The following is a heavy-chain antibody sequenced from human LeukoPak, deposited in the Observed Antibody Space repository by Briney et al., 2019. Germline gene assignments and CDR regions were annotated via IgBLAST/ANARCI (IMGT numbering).Heavy chain of an antibody. CDR3: ARHLGYFDY. CDR2: IYHSGST. V-gene: IGHV4-38-2*02. J-gene: IGHJ4*02. Sequence: SQTLSLTCTVSGGSISSGYYWGWIRQPPGTGLEWIGSIYHSGSTYYNPSLKSRLTISVDTSKNQFSPKLSSVTAADTAVYYCARHLGYFDYWGQGTLVTVS. CDR1: GGSISSGYY.